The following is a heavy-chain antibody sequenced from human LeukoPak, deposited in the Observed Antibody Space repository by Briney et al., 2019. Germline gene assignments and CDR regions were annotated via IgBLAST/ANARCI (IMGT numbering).Heavy chain of an antibody. CDR1: GGSFSGYY. V-gene: IGHV4-34*01. D-gene: IGHD2-2*02. CDR2: INHSGST. CDR3: ARGPRSLVVPAAILKAHWGFDP. J-gene: IGHJ5*02. Sequence: SETLSLTCAVYGGSFSGYYWRWIRQPPGKGLEWIGEINHSGSTNYNPSLKSRVTISVDTSKNQFSLKLSSVTAADTAVYYCARGPRSLVVPAAILKAHWGFDPWGQGTLVTVSS.